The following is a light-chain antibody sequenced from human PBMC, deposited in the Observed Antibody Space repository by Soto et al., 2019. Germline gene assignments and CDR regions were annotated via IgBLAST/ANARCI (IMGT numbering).Light chain of an antibody. Sequence: DIQMTQSPSALSASVGDRVTITCRASQSVTGWLAWFQQKPGKAPKLLIYDAYSLQSGVPSRFSGSGSGTEFTLTISSLQPDDFATYYCQQYIDYPITFGQGTRLEIK. V-gene: IGKV1-5*01. CDR1: QSVTGW. CDR2: DAY. J-gene: IGKJ5*01. CDR3: QQYIDYPIT.